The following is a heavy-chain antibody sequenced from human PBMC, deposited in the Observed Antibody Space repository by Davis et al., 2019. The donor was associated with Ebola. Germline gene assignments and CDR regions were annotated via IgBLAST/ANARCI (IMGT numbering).Heavy chain of an antibody. CDR1: GFTFSWYW. J-gene: IGHJ6*04. Sequence: GESLKISCAASGFTFSWYWMHWVRHAPGKGLEWVSSISSSSSYIYYVDSLKDRFTISRDNAKNSLYLQMNSLRAEYTAVYYCARQKGYSSTRGYYYGMYVWGKGTTVTVSS. D-gene: IGHD2-2*01. CDR3: ARQKGYSSTRGYYYGMYV. V-gene: IGHV3-21*01. CDR2: ISSSSSYI.